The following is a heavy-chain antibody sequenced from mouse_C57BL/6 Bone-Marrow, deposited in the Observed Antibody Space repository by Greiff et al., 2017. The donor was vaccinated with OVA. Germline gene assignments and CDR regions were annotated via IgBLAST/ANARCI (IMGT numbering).Heavy chain of an antibody. CDR3: AREVVLCAMDY. D-gene: IGHD1-1*01. V-gene: IGHV3-6*01. J-gene: IGHJ4*01. CDR1: GYSITSGYY. CDR2: ISYDGSN. Sequence: EVKLMESGPGLVKPSQSLSLTCSVTGYSITSGYYWNWIRQFPGNKLEWMGYISYDGSNNYNPSLKNRISITRDTSKNQFFLKLNSVTTEDTAAYYCAREVVLCAMDYWGQGTSVTVSS.